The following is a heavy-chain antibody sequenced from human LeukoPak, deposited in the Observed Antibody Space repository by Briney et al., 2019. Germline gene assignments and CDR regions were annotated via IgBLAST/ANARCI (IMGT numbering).Heavy chain of an antibody. D-gene: IGHD6-19*01. CDR1: GFTFSSYG. V-gene: IGHV3-30*18. J-gene: IGHJ4*02. CDR3: AKVSERLATVSNFDY. Sequence: GRSLRLSCAASGFTFSSYGMHWVRQAPGKGLEWGAVISYDGSNKYYADSVKGRFTISRDNSKNPLYLQMSSLRAEDTAVYYCAKVSERLATVSNFDYWGQGTLVTVSS. CDR2: ISYDGSNK.